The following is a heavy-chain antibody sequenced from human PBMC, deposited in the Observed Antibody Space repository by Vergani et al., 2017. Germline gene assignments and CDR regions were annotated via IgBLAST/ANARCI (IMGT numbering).Heavy chain of an antibody. CDR1: GFTFSNAW. D-gene: IGHD3-22*01. Sequence: EVQLVESRGGLVKPGGSLRLSCAASGFTFSNAWMSWVRQAPGKGLEWVGRIKSKTDGGTTDYAAPVKGRFTISRDDSKNTLYLQMNSLKTEDTAVYYCTTDPPWYYDSSGYYFDYWGQGTLVTVSS. CDR3: TTDPPWYYDSSGYYFDY. J-gene: IGHJ4*02. V-gene: IGHV3-15*01. CDR2: IKSKTDGGTT.